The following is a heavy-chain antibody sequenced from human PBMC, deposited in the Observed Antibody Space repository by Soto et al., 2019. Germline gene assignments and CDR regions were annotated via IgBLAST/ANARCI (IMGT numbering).Heavy chain of an antibody. CDR1: GGSISSGGYY. Sequence: QVQLQESGPGLVKPSQTLSLTCTVSGGSISSGGYYWSWIRQHPGKGLEWIGYIYYSGSTYYNPSLKSRVTISVDTSKNQFSLKLSSVTAADTAVYYCASVSFYDSSGYDPQVIDYWGQGTLVTVSS. CDR3: ASVSFYDSSGYDPQVIDY. CDR2: IYYSGST. J-gene: IGHJ4*02. D-gene: IGHD3-22*01. V-gene: IGHV4-31*03.